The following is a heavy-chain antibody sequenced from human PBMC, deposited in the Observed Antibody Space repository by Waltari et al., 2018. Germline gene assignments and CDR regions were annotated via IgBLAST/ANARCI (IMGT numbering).Heavy chain of an antibody. V-gene: IGHV1-46*01. D-gene: IGHD6-19*01. CDR2: INPSGGST. J-gene: IGHJ4*02. CDR3: ASSSGHLFDY. Sequence: QVQLVQSGAEVKKPGASVKVSCKASGYTFTSYYMTWVRQAPGQGLEWMGIINPSGGSTSYAQKFQGRVTMTRDTSTSTVYMELSSLRSEDTAVYYCASSSGHLFDYWGQGTLVTVSS. CDR1: GYTFTSYY.